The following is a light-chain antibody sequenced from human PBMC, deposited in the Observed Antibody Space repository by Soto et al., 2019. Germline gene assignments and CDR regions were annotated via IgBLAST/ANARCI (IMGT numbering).Light chain of an antibody. CDR3: QKYGDSPT. V-gene: IGKV3-20*01. CDR1: QSFSSSY. Sequence: IVLTQSPGTLSLSPGERATLSCRASQSFSSSYLAWYQHKPGQAPRLLIYGTSGRATGVPDRFSGSGSGTDFTLTISRLEPEDFAVFYCQKYGDSPTFGGGTKVEIK. J-gene: IGKJ4*01. CDR2: GTS.